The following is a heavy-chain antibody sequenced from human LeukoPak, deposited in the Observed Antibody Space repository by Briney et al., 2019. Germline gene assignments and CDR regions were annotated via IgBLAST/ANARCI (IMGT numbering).Heavy chain of an antibody. CDR1: GFTFSSYT. CDR2: ITQSSTYI. J-gene: IGHJ4*02. V-gene: IGHV3-21*01. CDR3: ARDQTPIDY. Sequence: KSGGSLRLSCVASGFTFSSYTMTWVRQAPGQGLEWVSSITQSSTYIYYADSVKGRFTISRDNANNSLYLHMNRLRGEDTAVYFCARDQTPIDYWGQGTLVTVSS.